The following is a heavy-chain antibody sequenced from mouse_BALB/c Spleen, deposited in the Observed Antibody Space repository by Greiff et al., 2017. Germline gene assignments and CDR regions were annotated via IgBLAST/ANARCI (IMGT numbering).Heavy chain of an antibody. CDR1: GFSLTDYG. V-gene: IGHV2-6-5*01. D-gene: IGHD2-2*01. Sequence: VKLVESGPGLVAPSQSLSITCTVSGFSLTDYGVSWIRQPPGKGLAWLGVIWGGGSTYYNSALKSRLSISKDNSKSQVFLKMNSLQTDDTAMYYCAKHIYYGYDVAMDYWGQGTSVTVSS. J-gene: IGHJ4*01. CDR2: IWGGGST. CDR3: AKHIYYGYDVAMDY.